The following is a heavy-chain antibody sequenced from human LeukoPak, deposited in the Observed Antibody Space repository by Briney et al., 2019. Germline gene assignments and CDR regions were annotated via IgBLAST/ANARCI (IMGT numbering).Heavy chain of an antibody. CDR2: ISSSSSYI. V-gene: IGHV3-21*04. J-gene: IGHJ4*02. Sequence: GGSLRLSCAASGFKFSSYSMKWVRQAPGKGLEWVSFISSSSSYIYYADSLKGRFTISRDNAKNSLYLQMNSLRAEDTAVYYCAKDAYESSGYSHFDYWGQGTLVTVSS. D-gene: IGHD3-22*01. CDR3: AKDAYESSGYSHFDY. CDR1: GFKFSSYS.